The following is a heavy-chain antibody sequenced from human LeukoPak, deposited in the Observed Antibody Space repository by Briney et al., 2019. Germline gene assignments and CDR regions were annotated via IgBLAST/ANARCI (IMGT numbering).Heavy chain of an antibody. V-gene: IGHV4-34*01. J-gene: IGHJ6*02. D-gene: IGHD6-13*01. CDR3: ARHGYSSSWDGYYYYGMDV. CDR1: GGSFSGYY. Sequence: SETLSLTCAVYGGSFSGYYWSWIRQPPGKGLEWIGEINHSGSTNYNPSLKSRVTISVDTSKNQFSLKLSSVTAADTAVYYCARHGYSSSWDGYYYYGMDVWGQGTTVTVSS. CDR2: INHSGST.